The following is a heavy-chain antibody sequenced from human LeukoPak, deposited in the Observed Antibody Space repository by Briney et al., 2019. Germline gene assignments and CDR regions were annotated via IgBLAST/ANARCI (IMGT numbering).Heavy chain of an antibody. V-gene: IGHV3-48*03. CDR1: GFTFSSYE. CDR3: AREVRYCSGGSCYSGAFDI. D-gene: IGHD2-15*01. CDR2: ISNSGRTI. Sequence: GGSLRLSCAASGFTFSSYEMNWVRQAPGKGLEGVSYISNSGRTIYYADSVKGRFTISRDNATNSLYLQMNSLRAEDTAVYYCAREVRYCSGGSCYSGAFDIWGQGTMVTVSS. J-gene: IGHJ3*02.